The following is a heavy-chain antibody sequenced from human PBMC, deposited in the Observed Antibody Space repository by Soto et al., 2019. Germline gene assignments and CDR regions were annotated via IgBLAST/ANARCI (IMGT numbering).Heavy chain of an antibody. D-gene: IGHD5-18*01. CDR3: AREYTYGSNFFDC. Sequence: QVQLQESGPGLVKPSETLSLTCTVSGGSISSAAYYWSWIRQHPAQGLEWIGYISHSGSTYYNPSLKSRVIISVDTSKNQFSLSLTSVTAADTAVYYCAREYTYGSNFFDCWGQGALVTVSS. J-gene: IGHJ4*02. CDR2: ISHSGST. V-gene: IGHV4-31*03. CDR1: GGSISSAAYY.